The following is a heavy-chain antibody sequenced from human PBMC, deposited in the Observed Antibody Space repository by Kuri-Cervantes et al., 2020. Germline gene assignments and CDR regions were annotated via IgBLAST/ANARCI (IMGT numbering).Heavy chain of an antibody. Sequence: GESLKISCAASGFTFSSYGMHWVRQAPGKGLEWVAFIRYDGSHKYYVDSVKGRFTISRHNSKNTLYLQMDSLRPEDTALYYCVRESTFIAVIIPGDQWGQGTPVTVSS. V-gene: IGHV3-30*02. CDR2: IRYDGSHK. CDR1: GFTFSSYG. D-gene: IGHD3-22*01. CDR3: VRESTFIAVIIPGDQ. J-gene: IGHJ5*02.